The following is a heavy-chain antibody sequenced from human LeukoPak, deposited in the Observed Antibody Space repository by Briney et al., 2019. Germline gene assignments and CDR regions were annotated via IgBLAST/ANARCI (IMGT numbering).Heavy chain of an antibody. D-gene: IGHD2-15*01. CDR1: GDSISSFY. CDR2: IYYSGST. CDR3: AREHCSGGSCYSIYYYYYMDV. V-gene: IGHV4-4*07. Sequence: KPSETLSLTCTVSGDSISSFYWTWIRQPAGKGLEWIGRIYYSGSTYYNPSLKSRVTISVDTSKNQFSLKLSSVTAADTAVYYCAREHCSGGSCYSIYYYYYMDVWGKGTTVTVSS. J-gene: IGHJ6*03.